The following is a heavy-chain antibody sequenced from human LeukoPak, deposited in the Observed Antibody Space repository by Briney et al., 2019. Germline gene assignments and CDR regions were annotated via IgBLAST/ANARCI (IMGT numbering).Heavy chain of an antibody. D-gene: IGHD3-3*02. CDR1: GFTSSGLTFSRYW. Sequence: GGSLRLSCAASGFTSSGLTFSRYWMSWVRQAPGKGLEWVANIKEDGSEKYYADSVEGRFTISRDNANNSLYLQMNSLRVEDTAVYYCARDAFETRSLDYWGQGTLVTVSS. CDR3: ARDAFETRSLDY. V-gene: IGHV3-7*01. CDR2: IKEDGSEK. J-gene: IGHJ4*02.